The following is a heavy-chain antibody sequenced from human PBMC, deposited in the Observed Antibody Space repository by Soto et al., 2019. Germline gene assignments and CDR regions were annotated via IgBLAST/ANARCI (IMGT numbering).Heavy chain of an antibody. CDR1: GGSISSGGYY. J-gene: IGHJ5*02. CDR2: IYYSGST. CDR3: ARGPEGELPQALDS. V-gene: IGHV4-31*03. D-gene: IGHD1-26*01. Sequence: SETLSLTCTVSGGSISSGGYYWSWIRQHPGKGLEWIGYIYYSGSTYYNPSLKSRVTISVDTSKNQFSLKLSSVTAADTAVYYCARGPEGELPQALDSWCQGTLVTVSS.